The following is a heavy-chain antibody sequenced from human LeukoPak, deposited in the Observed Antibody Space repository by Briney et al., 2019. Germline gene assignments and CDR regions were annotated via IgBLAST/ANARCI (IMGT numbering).Heavy chain of an antibody. Sequence: PGGSLRLSCAASGFTFSTYGMHWVRQAPGKGLEWVAVVWYDGTNIHYVDSVKGRFTISRDNSKSTLYLQMNSLRAEDTAVYYCARGEKSWINGFDLWGQGTLVTVSS. D-gene: IGHD2-8*01. CDR3: ARGEKSWINGFDL. V-gene: IGHV3-33*01. CDR2: VWYDGTNI. CDR1: GFTFSTYG. J-gene: IGHJ4*02.